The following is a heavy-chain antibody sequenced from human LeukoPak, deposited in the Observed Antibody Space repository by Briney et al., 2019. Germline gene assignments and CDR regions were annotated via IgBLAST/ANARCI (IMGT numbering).Heavy chain of an antibody. J-gene: IGHJ1*01. CDR3: VYCSSANCHAEYFQH. Sequence: ASVKVSCKASGYTFTSYDINWVRQATGQGLEWMGWISAYNGNTNYAQKLQGRVTMTTDTSTSTAHMELRSLRSDDTAVYYCVYCSSANCHAEYFQHWGQGTLVTVSS. CDR2: ISAYNGNT. CDR1: GYTFTSYD. D-gene: IGHD2-2*01. V-gene: IGHV1-18*01.